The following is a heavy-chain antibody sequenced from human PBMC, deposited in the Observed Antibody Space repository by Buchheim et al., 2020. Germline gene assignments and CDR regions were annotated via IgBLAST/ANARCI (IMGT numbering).Heavy chain of an antibody. J-gene: IGHJ4*02. V-gene: IGHV3-33*01. CDR3: ARGIYLRNFDY. CDR2: IWFDGNNK. CDR1: GFTFSNYG. D-gene: IGHD2-2*02. Sequence: QVQLVESGGGVVQPGTSLRLSCAASGFTFSNYGMHWVRQAPGKGLEWVAMIWFDGNNKYYGDSVKGRFTISRDNSKNTLYLQMSRLRAEDTAVYYCARGIYLRNFDYWGQGTL.